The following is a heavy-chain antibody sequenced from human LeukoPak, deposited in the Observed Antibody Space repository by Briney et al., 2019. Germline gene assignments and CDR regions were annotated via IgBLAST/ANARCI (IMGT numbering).Heavy chain of an antibody. J-gene: IGHJ5*02. Sequence: PGGSLRLSCAASGFTFSSYGMHWVRQAPGKGPEWVAVISYDGSNKYYADSVKGRFTISRDNSKNTLYLQMNSLRAEDTAVYYCAKDPTAAGNDNWFDPWGQGTLVTVSS. V-gene: IGHV3-30*18. CDR1: GFTFSSYG. CDR3: AKDPTAAGNDNWFDP. D-gene: IGHD6-13*01. CDR2: ISYDGSNK.